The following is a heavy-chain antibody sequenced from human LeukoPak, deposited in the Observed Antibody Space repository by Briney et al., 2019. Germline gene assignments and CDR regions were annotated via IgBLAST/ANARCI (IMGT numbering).Heavy chain of an antibody. CDR2: IPYDGSNK. CDR1: GFTFSSHG. J-gene: IGHJ3*02. D-gene: IGHD3-9*01. CDR3: AKAALRYFDWSNTFDI. V-gene: IGHV3-30*02. Sequence: GGSLRLSCTSSGFTFSSHGMHWVRQAPGKGLEWVAFIPYDGSNKYYADSVKGRFTISRDSSENTLYLQMNSLKIEDTAVYYCAKAALRYFDWSNTFDIWGQGTMVTVSS.